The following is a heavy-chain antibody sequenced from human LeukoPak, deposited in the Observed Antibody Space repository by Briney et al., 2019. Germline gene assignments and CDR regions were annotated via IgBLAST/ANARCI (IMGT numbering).Heavy chain of an antibody. CDR3: ARDRRLLYFGELFHDAFDI. Sequence: PGGSLRLSCAASGFTVSSNYMNWVRQAPGKGLEWVSVIYSDGTTYYADSVKGRFTISRDNSKNTLYLQMNSLRAEDTAVYYCARDRRLLYFGELFHDAFDIWGQGTMVTVSS. CDR1: GFTVSSNY. CDR2: IYSDGTT. V-gene: IGHV3-53*01. D-gene: IGHD3-10*01. J-gene: IGHJ3*02.